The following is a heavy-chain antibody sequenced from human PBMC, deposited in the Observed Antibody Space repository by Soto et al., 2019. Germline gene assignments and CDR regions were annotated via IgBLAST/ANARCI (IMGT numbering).Heavy chain of an antibody. CDR2: IYYSGSS. V-gene: IGHV4-39*01. D-gene: IGHD2-15*01. CDR1: GGSISSSSYY. J-gene: IGHJ5*02. CDR3: ASRLRSGYCSGGTCNNGFGP. Sequence: SETLSLTCTVSGGSISSSSYYWGWIRQPPGKGLEWIGSIYYSGSSFYNPSLKSRLTISVDTSKNQFSLKLSSVTAADTAVYYCASRLRSGYCSGGTCNNGFGPWGQGTLVTVSS.